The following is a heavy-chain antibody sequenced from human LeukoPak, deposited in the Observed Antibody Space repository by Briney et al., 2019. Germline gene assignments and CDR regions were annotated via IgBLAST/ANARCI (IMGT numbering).Heavy chain of an antibody. Sequence: SETLSLTCIVSGGSISSGDNYWSWIRQSPGKGLEWLGYIYYSGSTYYNPSLKSRLTISVDTSKNQFSLKLSSVTAADTAVYYCARDRGDYGGNSPFGYWGQGTLVIVSS. D-gene: IGHD4-23*01. CDR2: IYYSGST. V-gene: IGHV4-30-4*01. CDR3: ARDRGDYGGNSPFGY. J-gene: IGHJ4*02. CDR1: GGSISSGDNY.